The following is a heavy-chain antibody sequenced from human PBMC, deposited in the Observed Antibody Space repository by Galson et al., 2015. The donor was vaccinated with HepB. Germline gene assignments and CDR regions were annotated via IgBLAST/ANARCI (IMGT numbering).Heavy chain of an antibody. J-gene: IGHJ4*02. CDR1: GYTFTSYY. CDR3: ARDDSSGWFDY. V-gene: IGHV1-46*01. Sequence: SVKVSCKASGYTFTSYYMHWVRQAPGQGLEWMGIINPSGGSTSYAQKFQGRVTTTRDTSTSTVYMELSSLRSEDTAVYYCARDDSSGWFDYWGQGTLVTVSS. CDR2: INPSGGST. D-gene: IGHD3-22*01.